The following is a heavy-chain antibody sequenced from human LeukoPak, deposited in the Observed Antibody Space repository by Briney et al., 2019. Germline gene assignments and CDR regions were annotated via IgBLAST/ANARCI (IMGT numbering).Heavy chain of an antibody. D-gene: IGHD2/OR15-2a*01. J-gene: IGHJ5*02. CDR2: INGRGDNT. CDR1: GVIISSYA. Sequence: GGSLRLSCAASGVIISSYAMSWVRQAPGKGLEWVSAINGRGDNTYYADFVKGRFAISRDNSKSTVYLQMNSLRTEDTAVYYCAKDRVSPGFNWFDPWGQGTLVTVSS. CDR3: AKDRVSPGFNWFDP. V-gene: IGHV3-23*01.